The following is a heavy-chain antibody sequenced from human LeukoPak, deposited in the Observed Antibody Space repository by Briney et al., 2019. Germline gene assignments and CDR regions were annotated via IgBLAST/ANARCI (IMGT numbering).Heavy chain of an antibody. J-gene: IGHJ4*02. Sequence: GGSLRLSCAASGFTVSSNYMSWVRQAPGKGLEWVSVIYSGGSTYYADSVKGRFTISRDNSKNTLYLQMNSLRAEDTAVYYFARAKGDSSGLDYWGQGTLVTVSS. V-gene: IGHV3-53*01. CDR2: IYSGGST. CDR1: GFTVSSNY. CDR3: ARAKGDSSGLDY. D-gene: IGHD3-22*01.